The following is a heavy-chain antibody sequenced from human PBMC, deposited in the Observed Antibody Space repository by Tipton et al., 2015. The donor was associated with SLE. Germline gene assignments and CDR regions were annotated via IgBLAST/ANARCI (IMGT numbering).Heavy chain of an antibody. D-gene: IGHD3-16*02. J-gene: IGHJ3*01. CDR1: GFTFSNYW. CDR2: INPEGSET. V-gene: IGHV3-7*01. CDR3: ARGDFYSGTYHDAFDV. Sequence: SLRLSCTASGFTFSNYWMSWVRQAPGRGLEWVANINPEGSETYSLDSVKGRITISRDNAKNSLCLQMNSLRDEDTAVYYCARGDFYSGTYHDAFDVWGQGTVVTGSS.